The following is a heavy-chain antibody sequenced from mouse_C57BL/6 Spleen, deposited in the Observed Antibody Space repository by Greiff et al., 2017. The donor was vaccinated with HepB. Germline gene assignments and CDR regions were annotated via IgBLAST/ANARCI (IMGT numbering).Heavy chain of an antibody. CDR1: GYTFTSYW. D-gene: IGHD1-1*01. J-gene: IGHJ4*01. V-gene: IGHV1-72*01. Sequence: VQLQQSGAELVKPGASVKLSCKASGYTFTSYWMHWVKQRPGRGLEWIGRIDPNSGGTKYNEKFKSKATLTVDKPSSPAYMQLSSLTSGDSAVYYCAGWSTTVVPHYYAMDYWGQGTSVNVSS. CDR3: AGWSTTVVPHYYAMDY. CDR2: IDPNSGGT.